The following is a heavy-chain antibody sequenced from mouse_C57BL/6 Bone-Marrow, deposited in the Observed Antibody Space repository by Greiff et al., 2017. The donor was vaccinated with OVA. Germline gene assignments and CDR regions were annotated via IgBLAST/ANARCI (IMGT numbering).Heavy chain of an antibody. J-gene: IGHJ4*01. CDR1: GYSFTGYY. CDR2: INPSTGGT. CDR3: ARGNYDPVHYAMDY. V-gene: IGHV1-42*01. D-gene: IGHD2-4*01. Sequence: VQLKQSGPELVKPGASVKISCKASGYSFTGYYMNWVKQSPEKSLEWIGEINPSTGGTTYNQKFKAKATLTVDKSSSTAYMQLKSLTSEDSAVYYCARGNYDPVHYAMDYWGQGTSVTVSS.